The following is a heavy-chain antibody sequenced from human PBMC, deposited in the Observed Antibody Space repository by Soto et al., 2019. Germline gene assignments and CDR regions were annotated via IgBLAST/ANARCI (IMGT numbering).Heavy chain of an antibody. CDR1: GFTVSSKY. D-gene: IGHD6-13*01. Sequence: PGGSLRLSCAVSGFTVSSKYMSWVRQAPGKGLEWVSAISGSGGSTYYADSVKGRFTISRDNSKNTLYLQMNSLRAEDTAVYYCAKDLRTRGSSSPPSGWFDPWGQGTLVNVSS. CDR2: ISGSGGST. J-gene: IGHJ5*02. CDR3: AKDLRTRGSSSPPSGWFDP. V-gene: IGHV3-23*01.